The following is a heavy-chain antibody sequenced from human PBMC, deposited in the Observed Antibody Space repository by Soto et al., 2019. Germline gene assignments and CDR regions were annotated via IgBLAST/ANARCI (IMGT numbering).Heavy chain of an antibody. CDR1: GYTFTSYG. Sequence: QVQLVQSGAEVKKPGASVKVSCKASGYTFTSYGISWVRQAPGQGLEWMGWISAYNGNTNYAQKLQGRVTMTTDTSTSTAYMELRSLRSDDTAVYYCARDYPPKYYYDSSGSNSFDPWGQGTLVTVSS. CDR2: ISAYNGNT. V-gene: IGHV1-18*01. D-gene: IGHD3-22*01. CDR3: ARDYPPKYYYDSSGSNSFDP. J-gene: IGHJ5*02.